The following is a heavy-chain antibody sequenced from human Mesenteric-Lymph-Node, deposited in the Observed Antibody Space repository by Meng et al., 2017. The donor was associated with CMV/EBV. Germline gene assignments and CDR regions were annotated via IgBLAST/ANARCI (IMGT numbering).Heavy chain of an antibody. Sequence: SETLSLTCTVSGGSISSSYYWGWIRQPPGKGLEWIGNIYYSGSTYYNPSLKSRVTISVDTSKSQFSLKLSSVTAADTAVYYCARAECSSTSCYPTMGAFDIWGQGTMVTVSS. CDR2: IYYSGST. D-gene: IGHD2-2*01. J-gene: IGHJ3*02. CDR1: GGSISSSYY. V-gene: IGHV4-39*07. CDR3: ARAECSSTSCYPTMGAFDI.